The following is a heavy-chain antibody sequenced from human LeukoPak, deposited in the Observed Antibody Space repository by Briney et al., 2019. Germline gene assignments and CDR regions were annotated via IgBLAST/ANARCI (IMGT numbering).Heavy chain of an antibody. Sequence: GASVNVSCKVSGYSLTELSMHWVRQAPGKGLEWMGGFDPEDGETIYAQKLQGRVTMTEDTSTATAYMELSSLRSEDTAVYYCATPMVRGVVIFDYWGQGTLVTVSS. D-gene: IGHD3-10*01. CDR3: ATPMVRGVVIFDY. J-gene: IGHJ4*02. V-gene: IGHV1-24*01. CDR1: GYSLTELS. CDR2: FDPEDGET.